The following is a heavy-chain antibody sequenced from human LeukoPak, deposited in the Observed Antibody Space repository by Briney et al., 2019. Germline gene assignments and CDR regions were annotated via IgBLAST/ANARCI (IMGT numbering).Heavy chain of an antibody. J-gene: IGHJ5*02. D-gene: IGHD3-22*01. CDR2: ISQNGDS. CDR3: ARHRRYYDSSGYERGNWFDP. Sequence: SETLSLTCGVSGGSLSFYWSWIRQSPGKGLEWIAEISQNGDSNYNMSLKSRVTISLDKSKNQVSLKLNSVTAADTAVYYCARHRRYYDSSGYERGNWFDPWGQGTLVTVSS. CDR1: GGSLSFY. V-gene: IGHV4-34*01.